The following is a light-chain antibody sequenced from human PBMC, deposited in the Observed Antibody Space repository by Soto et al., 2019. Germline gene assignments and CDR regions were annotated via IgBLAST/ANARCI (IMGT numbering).Light chain of an antibody. CDR3: SSYAGSSTYV. V-gene: IGLV2-8*01. CDR1: SSDVGGYNY. J-gene: IGLJ1*01. Sequence: QSALTQPPSASGSPGQSVTISCTGTSSDVGGYNYVAWFQQHPGKAPKLMIYEVTKRPSGVPDRFSGSKSGNTASLPVSGLQAEDEADYYCSSYAGSSTYVFGTGTKVTDL. CDR2: EVT.